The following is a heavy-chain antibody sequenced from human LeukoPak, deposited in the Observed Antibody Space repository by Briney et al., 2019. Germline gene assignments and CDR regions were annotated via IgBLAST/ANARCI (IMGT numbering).Heavy chain of an antibody. CDR3: ARAPAHNYYYMDV. J-gene: IGHJ6*03. V-gene: IGHV4-39*07. CDR1: GGSISSSSYY. CDR2: IYYSGST. Sequence: SETLSLTCTVSGGSISSSSYYWGWIRQPPGKGLEWIGSIYYSGSTYYNPSLKSRVKISIDTSKNQLSLRLSSVTAADTAVYYCARAPAHNYYYMDVWGKGTTVTVSS.